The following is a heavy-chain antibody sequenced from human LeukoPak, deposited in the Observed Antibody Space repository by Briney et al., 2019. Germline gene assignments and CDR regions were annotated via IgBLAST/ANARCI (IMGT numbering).Heavy chain of an antibody. D-gene: IGHD5-24*01. CDR1: GGCFSGYY. CDR3: ARRRGDGYNPPYYFDY. J-gene: IGHJ4*02. CDR2: INHSGST. Sequence: SETLSLTCAVYGGCFSGYYWSWIRQPPGKGLEWIGEINHSGSTNYNPSLKSRLTISVDTSKNQFSLKLSSVTAADTAVYYCARRRGDGYNPPYYFDYWGQGTLVTVSS. V-gene: IGHV4-34*01.